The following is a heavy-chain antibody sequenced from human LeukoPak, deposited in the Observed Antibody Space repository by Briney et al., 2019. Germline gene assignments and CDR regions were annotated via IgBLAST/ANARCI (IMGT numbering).Heavy chain of an antibody. V-gene: IGHV4-38-2*01. CDR2: IFHSGNS. J-gene: IGHJ4*02. Sequence: PSETLSLTCAVSSYSISSGSYWGWIRQSPGKGLEWVGSIFHSGNSYYNPPLKSRLTMSVDTSKNQFSLKLTSVTAADTALYYCERVTYVDDMLYQYFDYWGQGILVTVSS. CDR1: SYSISSGSY. D-gene: IGHD4-17*01. CDR3: ERVTYVDDMLYQYFDY.